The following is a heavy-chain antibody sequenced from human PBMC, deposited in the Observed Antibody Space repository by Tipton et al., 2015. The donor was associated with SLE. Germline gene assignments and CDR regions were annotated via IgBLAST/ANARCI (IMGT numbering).Heavy chain of an antibody. J-gene: IGHJ2*01. V-gene: IGHV4-28*02. CDR3: ARTAGRSVKLWYFDL. CDR2: IYYGGTI. Sequence: TLSLTCNVSVYSISSSHWWGWIRQPPGKGLEWIGHIYYGGTIYYNPSLKSRATMSIDTSKNQFSLKLSSVTDVDTAVYYCARTAGRSVKLWYFDLWGRGTLGTVSS. CDR1: VYSISSSHW. D-gene: IGHD5-18*01.